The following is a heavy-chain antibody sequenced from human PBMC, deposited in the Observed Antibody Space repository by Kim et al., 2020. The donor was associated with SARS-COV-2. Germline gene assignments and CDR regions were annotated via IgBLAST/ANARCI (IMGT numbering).Heavy chain of an antibody. CDR3: ARVGELRGLGAFDI. J-gene: IGHJ3*02. CDR1: GGSISSNY. Sequence: SETLSLTCTVSGGSISSNYWSWIRQPPGKGLEWIGYMYYSGSTKYNPSLKSRVTISVDTSKNQFSLKLSSVTAADTAVYYCARVGELRGLGAFDIWGQGTVVTVSS. V-gene: IGHV4-59*08. D-gene: IGHD3-10*01. CDR2: MYYSGST.